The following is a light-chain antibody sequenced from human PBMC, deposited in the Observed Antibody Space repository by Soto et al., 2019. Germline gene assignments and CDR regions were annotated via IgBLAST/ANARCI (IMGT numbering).Light chain of an antibody. Sequence: DVHMTSSASAVTATVEGVVTIACRPSQSISSYSAWYQQKPGKAPKVLIFDASSLESGVPSRFSGSGSGTEFTLTISSLQPDDFATYYCQQYKSYSPQTVGQATKVDI. CDR3: QQYKSYSPQT. CDR2: DAS. CDR1: QSISSY. V-gene: IGKV1-5*01. J-gene: IGKJ1*01.